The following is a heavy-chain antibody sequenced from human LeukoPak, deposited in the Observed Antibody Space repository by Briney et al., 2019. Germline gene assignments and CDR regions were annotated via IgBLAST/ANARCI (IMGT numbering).Heavy chain of an antibody. D-gene: IGHD3-16*01. Sequence: PSETLSLTCTVSGGSIRNYYWTWIRQPPGKGLEWIGYIYYSGSTNYNPSLMGRVAISVDTSENHVSLQLTSVTAADTAVYYCAREGGPYRPLDYSGQGTLVTVS. V-gene: IGHV4-59*12. J-gene: IGHJ4*02. CDR2: IYYSGST. CDR3: AREGGPYRPLDY. CDR1: GGSIRNYY.